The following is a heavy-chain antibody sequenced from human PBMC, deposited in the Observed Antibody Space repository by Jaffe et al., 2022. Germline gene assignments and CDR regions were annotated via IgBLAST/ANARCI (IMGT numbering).Heavy chain of an antibody. V-gene: IGHV3-74*01. D-gene: IGHD1-26*01. CDR2: INSDESRT. CDR3: ARVGGTGNFGFDY. Sequence: EVQLVESGGGLVQPGGSLRLSCAASGFSLSSYWIHWVRQAPGKGLVWVSRINSDESRTTYADSVKGRFTISRDNAKNTVYLRMNSLRAEDTAVYYCARVGGTGNFGFDYWGQGTLVTVSS. J-gene: IGHJ4*02. CDR1: GFSLSSYW.